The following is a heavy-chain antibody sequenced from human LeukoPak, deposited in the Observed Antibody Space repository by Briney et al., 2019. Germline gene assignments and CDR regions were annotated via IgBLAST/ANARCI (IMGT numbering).Heavy chain of an antibody. CDR3: VRRGDASSGWGDHDF. Sequence: GGSLRLSCAASGFTFNRNAISWVRQAPGKGLEWVSTIGGSGDKTFYADSVKGRFTISRDNSKNMVHLQMNILTGEDTALYYCVRRGDASSGWGDHDFWGQGALVTVSS. CDR1: GFTFNRNA. CDR2: IGGSGDKT. J-gene: IGHJ4*02. V-gene: IGHV3-23*01. D-gene: IGHD6-19*01.